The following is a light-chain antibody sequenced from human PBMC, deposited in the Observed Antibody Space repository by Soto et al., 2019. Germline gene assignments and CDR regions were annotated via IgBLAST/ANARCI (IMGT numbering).Light chain of an antibody. CDR1: NIGSKS. Sequence: SYELTQPPSVSVAPGKTARITCGGNNIGSKSVHWDQQKPGQAPVLVIYYDSDRPSGSPERFSGSNSGNTATLTISRVEAGDEADYYCQVWDSSSDHVVFGGGTKLTVL. J-gene: IGLJ2*01. CDR3: QVWDSSSDHVV. V-gene: IGLV3-21*04. CDR2: YDS.